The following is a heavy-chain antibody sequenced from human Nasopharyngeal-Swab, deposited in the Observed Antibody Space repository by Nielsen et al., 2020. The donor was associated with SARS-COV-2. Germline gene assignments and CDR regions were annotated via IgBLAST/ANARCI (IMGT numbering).Heavy chain of an antibody. D-gene: IGHD2-8*02. CDR1: GFTFNSYA. Sequence: GESLKISCAASGFTFNSYAMNWVRQAPGKGLEWVSGISGSGGGTYYADSVKGRFTISRDNAKDTLYLQVNSLRVDDTAVYYCAKASGAYCTGSRCLPDYWGQGILVAVSS. J-gene: IGHJ4*02. CDR2: ISGSGGGT. V-gene: IGHV3-23*01. CDR3: AKASGAYCTGSRCLPDY.